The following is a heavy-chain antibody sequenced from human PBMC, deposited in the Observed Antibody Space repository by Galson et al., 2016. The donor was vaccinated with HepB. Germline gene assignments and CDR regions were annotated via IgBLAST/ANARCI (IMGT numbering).Heavy chain of an antibody. J-gene: IGHJ4*02. V-gene: IGHV1-46*01. CDR3: ARGSSIAESFDY. CDR1: GYTFTNFF. Sequence: SGYTFTNFFTLWVRQAPGQGLEWMGIINPSGGSTGYAQKFQGRVTMTSDTSTSTVYMEMSSLRSEDTAVYYCARGSSIAESFDYWGQGTLVTVSS. D-gene: IGHD6-6*01. CDR2: INPSGGST.